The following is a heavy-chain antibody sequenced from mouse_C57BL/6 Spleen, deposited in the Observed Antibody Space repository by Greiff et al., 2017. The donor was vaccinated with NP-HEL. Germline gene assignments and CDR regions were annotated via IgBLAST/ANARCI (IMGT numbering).Heavy chain of an antibody. CDR1: GYSITSGYY. V-gene: IGHV3-6*01. CDR2: ISYDGSN. Sequence: EVQLQESGPGLVKPSQSLSLTCSVTGYSITSGYYWNWIRQFPGNKLEWMGYISYDGSNNYNPSLKNRISITRDTSKNQFFLKLNSVTTEDTATYYCATPNWDGDAMDYWGQGTSVTVSS. CDR3: ATPNWDGDAMDY. J-gene: IGHJ4*01. D-gene: IGHD4-1*02.